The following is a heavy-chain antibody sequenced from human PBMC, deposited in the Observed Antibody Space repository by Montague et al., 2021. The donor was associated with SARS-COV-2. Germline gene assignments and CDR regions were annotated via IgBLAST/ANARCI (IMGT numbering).Heavy chain of an antibody. CDR2: IYDGGAA. V-gene: IGHV4-59*01. Sequence: SETLSLTCTVSGGSITGYYWSWLRRSPGKGLEWIAYIYDGGAANYNPSLGSRVTISTDTSKNQFSLKVNSVTAADTAVYYCVRDHAYGGPRGAYDIWGQGTLVTVSS. D-gene: IGHD4-23*01. J-gene: IGHJ4*02. CDR1: GGSITGYY. CDR3: VRDHAYGGPRGAYDI.